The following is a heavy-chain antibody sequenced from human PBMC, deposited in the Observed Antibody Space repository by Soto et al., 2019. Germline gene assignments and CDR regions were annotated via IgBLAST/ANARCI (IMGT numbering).Heavy chain of an antibody. CDR3: ARVWDYYDSSGYYDY. CDR1: GYTFTGYY. V-gene: IGHV1-2*02. Sequence: CKASGYTFTGYYMHWVRQAPGQGLEWMGWINPNSGGTNYAQKFQGRVTMTRDTSISTAYMELSRLRSDDTAVYYCARVWDYYDSSGYYDYWGQGTLVTVSS. J-gene: IGHJ4*02. CDR2: INPNSGGT. D-gene: IGHD3-22*01.